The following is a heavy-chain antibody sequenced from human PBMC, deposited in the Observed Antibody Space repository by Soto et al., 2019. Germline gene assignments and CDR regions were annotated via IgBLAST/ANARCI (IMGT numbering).Heavy chain of an antibody. J-gene: IGHJ6*03. Sequence: SETLSLTCAVYGGSFSGYYWSWIRQPPGKGLEWIGEINHSGSTNYNPSLKSRVTISVDTSKNQFSLKLSSVTAADTAVYYCARGVKRYFDWLRYYYYMDVWGKGTTVTVSS. CDR3: ARGVKRYFDWLRYYYYMDV. CDR1: GGSFSGYY. D-gene: IGHD3-9*01. V-gene: IGHV4-34*01. CDR2: INHSGST.